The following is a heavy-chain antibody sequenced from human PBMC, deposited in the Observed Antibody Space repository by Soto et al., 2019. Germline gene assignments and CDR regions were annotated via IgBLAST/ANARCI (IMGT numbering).Heavy chain of an antibody. Sequence: EVQLVESGGGLVKTGGSLRLSCTASGFTFTDAWMSWVRQAPGKGLEWVGRIKSIIDGGTPGFAASVKGRFSISRDDLRNTLYLQMNSLQTEDTVVYYYTAGRNTYDLDFWGQGTLVTVSS. CDR1: GFTFTDAW. J-gene: IGHJ4*02. CDR3: TAGRNTYDLDF. CDR2: IKSIIDGGTP. V-gene: IGHV3-15*01. D-gene: IGHD3-22*01.